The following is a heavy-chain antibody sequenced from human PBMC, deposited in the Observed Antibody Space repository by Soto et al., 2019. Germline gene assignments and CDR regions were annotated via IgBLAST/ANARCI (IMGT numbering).Heavy chain of an antibody. V-gene: IGHV3-23*01. CDR2: ISGSGGST. D-gene: IGHD3-3*01. Sequence: GESLKISCAASGFTFSSYAMSWVRQAPGKGLEWVSAISGSGGSTYYADSVKGRFTISRDNSKNTLYLQMNSLRAEDTAVYYFAKDITIFGVPPPNDWFDPWGQGTQVTVSS. CDR3: AKDITIFGVPPPNDWFDP. J-gene: IGHJ5*02. CDR1: GFTFSSYA.